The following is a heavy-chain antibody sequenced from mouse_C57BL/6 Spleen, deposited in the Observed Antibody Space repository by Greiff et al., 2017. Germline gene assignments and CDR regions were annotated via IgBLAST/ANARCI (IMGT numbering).Heavy chain of an antibody. CDR3: AKGTTVVDWYFDV. Sequence: QVQLQQPGAELVKPGASVTMSCKASGYTFTSYWITWVKQRPGQGLEWIGDIYPGSGSTNYNEKFKSKATLTVDTSSSTAYMQLSSLPSEDSAVYYCAKGTTVVDWYFDVWGTGTTVTVSA. J-gene: IGHJ1*03. CDR1: GYTFTSYW. D-gene: IGHD1-1*01. CDR2: IYPGSGST. V-gene: IGHV1-55*01.